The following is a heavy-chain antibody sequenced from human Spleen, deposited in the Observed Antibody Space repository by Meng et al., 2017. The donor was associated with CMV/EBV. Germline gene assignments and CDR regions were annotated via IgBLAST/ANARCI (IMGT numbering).Heavy chain of an antibody. Sequence: GGSLRLSCAASGFTFSSYWMSWVRQAPGKGLEWVANIKQDGSEKYYVDSVKGRFTISRDNAKNSLYLQMNNLRAEDTAVYYCARGANCSSTSCYGAEYFQHWGQGTLVTVSS. V-gene: IGHV3-7*01. D-gene: IGHD2-2*01. CDR3: ARGANCSSTSCYGAEYFQH. CDR2: IKQDGSEK. CDR1: GFTFSSYW. J-gene: IGHJ1*01.